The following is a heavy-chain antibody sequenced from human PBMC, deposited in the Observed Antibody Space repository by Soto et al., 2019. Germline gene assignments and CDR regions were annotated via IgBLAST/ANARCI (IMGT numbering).Heavy chain of an antibody. V-gene: IGHV5-51*01. CDR2: IYPGDSDT. D-gene: IGHD5-12*01. J-gene: IGHJ4*02. CDR3: ARYDQWLRFYYFEY. CDR1: GYGFTSYW. Sequence: GESLKISCKGSGYGFTSYWIGWVRQMPGKGLEWMGIIYPGDSDTRYSPSFQGQVIISADKSITTAYLQWSSLKASDTAIYYCARYDQWLRFYYFEYWGQGTLVTVSS.